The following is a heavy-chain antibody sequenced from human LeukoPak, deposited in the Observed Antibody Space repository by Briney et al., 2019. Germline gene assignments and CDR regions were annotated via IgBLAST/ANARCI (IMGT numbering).Heavy chain of an antibody. CDR3: ARPRYYYDSSGYYPYYFDY. D-gene: IGHD3-22*01. J-gene: IGHJ4*02. Sequence: ASVKVSCKASGYTFTSYGISWVRQAPGQGLEWVGWISAYNGNTNYAQKLQGRVTMTTDTSTSTAYMELRSLRSDDTAVYYCARPRYYYDSSGYYPYYFDYWGQGTLVTVSS. V-gene: IGHV1-18*01. CDR2: ISAYNGNT. CDR1: GYTFTSYG.